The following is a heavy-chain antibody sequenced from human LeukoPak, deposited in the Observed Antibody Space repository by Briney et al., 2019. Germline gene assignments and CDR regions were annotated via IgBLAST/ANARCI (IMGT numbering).Heavy chain of an antibody. J-gene: IGHJ4*02. CDR1: GITFNNYA. CDR3: ANTLLYSSGWDY. D-gene: IGHD6-19*01. Sequence: GGSLRLSCTASGITFNNYAMSWGRQAPGKGLEWVSTISGRGDVTYYADSVKGRFTISRDNSKNTLFLQMNSLRAEDTAVYYCANTLLYSSGWDYWGQGTLVTVSS. CDR2: ISGRGDVT. V-gene: IGHV3-23*01.